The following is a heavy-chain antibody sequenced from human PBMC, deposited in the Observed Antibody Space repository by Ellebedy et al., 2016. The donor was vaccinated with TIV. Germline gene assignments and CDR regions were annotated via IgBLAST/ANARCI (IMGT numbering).Heavy chain of an antibody. Sequence: PGGSLRLSCAASGFTVSSNYMNWVRQAPGKGLEWVSVIYSDADGGDTYYADSVKGRFTISRDNSKNTLYLQMNNLRAEDTAVYYCARDDADSGGKRDYWGQGALVTVSS. CDR2: IYSDADGGDT. V-gene: IGHV3-53*01. D-gene: IGHD4-23*01. CDR1: GFTVSSNY. CDR3: ARDDADSGGKRDY. J-gene: IGHJ4*02.